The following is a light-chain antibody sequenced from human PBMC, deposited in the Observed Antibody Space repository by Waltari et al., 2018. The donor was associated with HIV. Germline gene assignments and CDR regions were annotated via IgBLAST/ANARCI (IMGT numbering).Light chain of an antibody. J-gene: IGKJ5*01. V-gene: IGKV4-1*01. CDR1: KSVLYSSNNKNY. Sequence: DIVMTQSPDSLAVFLGERAPINFKSSKSVLYSSNNKNYLAWYQQKPGQPPKLLIYWASTRESGVPDQFSGSGSGTDFTLTISSLQAEDVAVYYCQQYYSTPITFGQGTRLEIK. CDR3: QQYYSTPIT. CDR2: WAS.